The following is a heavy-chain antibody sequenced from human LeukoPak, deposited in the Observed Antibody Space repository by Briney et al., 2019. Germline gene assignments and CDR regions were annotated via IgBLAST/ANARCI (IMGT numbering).Heavy chain of an antibody. CDR3: ARHRTTKLPADY. J-gene: IGHJ4*02. Sequence: GASLQISCQGSGYSFTSYWIGWVRQMPGKGLEWMGIIYPGDSDTRYSPSFQGQVTISADKSISTAYLQWSSLKASDTAMYYCARHRTTKLPADYWGQGTLVTVSS. CDR1: GYSFTSYW. D-gene: IGHD4-17*01. CDR2: IYPGDSDT. V-gene: IGHV5-51*01.